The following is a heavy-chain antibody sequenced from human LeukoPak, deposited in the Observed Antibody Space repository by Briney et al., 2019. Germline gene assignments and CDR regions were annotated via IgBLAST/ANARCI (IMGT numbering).Heavy chain of an antibody. J-gene: IGHJ4*02. CDR2: ISPTSSYT. CDR3: ARGSFSGTAPFDY. D-gene: IGHD1-1*01. V-gene: IGHV3-11*06. CDR1: GFTLSDYY. Sequence: GGSLRLSCSASGFTLSDYYMTWIRQAPGKGLEWISNISPTSSYTNHAAAVKGRFIISRDNAKNSLSLQMNSLSAEDTAVYYCARGSFSGTAPFDYWGQGTLVTVSS.